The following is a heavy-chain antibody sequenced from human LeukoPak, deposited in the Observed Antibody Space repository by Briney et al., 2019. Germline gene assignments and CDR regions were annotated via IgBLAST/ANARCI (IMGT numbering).Heavy chain of an antibody. CDR3: GTFPLRQITPTYYFDY. J-gene: IGHJ4*02. D-gene: IGHD4-23*01. CDR2: IYYSEST. Sequence: PSETLSLTCTISGGSISSNSYYWGWFRQPPVKGLEWIGSIYYSESTYYNPSLKSRVTISIDTSRNQFSLKLSSVTAADTAVYYCGTFPLRQITPTYYFDYWGQGTLVTVSS. V-gene: IGHV4-39*07. CDR1: GGSISSNSYY.